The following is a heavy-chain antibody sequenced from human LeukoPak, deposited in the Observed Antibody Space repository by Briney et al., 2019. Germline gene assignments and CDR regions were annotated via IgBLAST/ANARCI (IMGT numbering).Heavy chain of an antibody. CDR2: INPSGGST. J-gene: IGHJ4*02. V-gene: IGHV1-46*01. CDR1: GYTFTSYY. D-gene: IGHD6-13*01. CDR3: ARAPRGKQQLVKTIDY. Sequence: GASVKVSCKASGYTFTSYYMHWVRQAPGQGLEWMGIINPSGGSTSYAQKFQGRVTMTRNTSISTAYMELSSLRSEDTAVYYCARAPRGKQQLVKTIDYWGQGTLVTVSS.